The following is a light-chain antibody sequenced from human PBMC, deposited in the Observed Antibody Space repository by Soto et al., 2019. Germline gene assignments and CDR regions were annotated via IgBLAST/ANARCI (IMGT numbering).Light chain of an antibody. CDR1: TSDVGIYNL. CDR2: EVD. CDR3: SSYAGSRGV. Sequence: QSALTQPASVSGSPGQSITISCSGTTSDVGIYNLVSWYQQHPGKAPKLVIYEVDKRPSGVSNRFSGSRSGNTASLTISGLQYEDEAYYYCSSYAGSRGVFGGGTKLTVL. J-gene: IGLJ3*02. V-gene: IGLV2-23*02.